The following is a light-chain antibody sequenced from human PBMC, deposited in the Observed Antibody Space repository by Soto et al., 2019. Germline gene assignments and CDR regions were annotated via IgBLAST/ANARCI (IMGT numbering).Light chain of an antibody. V-gene: IGKV2-28*01. Sequence: DIVMTQSPLSLPVTPGEPASISCRSGQSLLHSNGYNYLDWYLQKPGQSPQLLIYLGSNRASGVPDRVSGSEAGTDFTLKISRVEAEDVGVYYCMQALQTPYTFGQGTKVDIK. J-gene: IGKJ2*01. CDR3: MQALQTPYT. CDR2: LGS. CDR1: QSLLHSNGYNY.